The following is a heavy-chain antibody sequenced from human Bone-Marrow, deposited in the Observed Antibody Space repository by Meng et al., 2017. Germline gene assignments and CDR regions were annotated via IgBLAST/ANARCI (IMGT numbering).Heavy chain of an antibody. V-gene: IGHV3-33*01. D-gene: IGHD3-3*01. CDR1: GFTFSSYG. Sequence: GGSLRLSCAASGFTFSSYGMHWVRQAPGKGLEWVAVIWYDGSNKYYADSVKGRFTISRDNSKNTLYLQMNSLRAEDTAVYYCTREGFAGDFWSRYYFDYWGQGTLVTVSS. CDR3: TREGFAGDFWSRYYFDY. CDR2: IWYDGSNK. J-gene: IGHJ4*02.